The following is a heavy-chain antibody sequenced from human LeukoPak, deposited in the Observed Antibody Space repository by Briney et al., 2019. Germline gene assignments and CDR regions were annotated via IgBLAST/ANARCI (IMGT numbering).Heavy chain of an antibody. D-gene: IGHD6-13*01. Sequence: SETLSLTCAVYGGSFSGYYWSWIRQPPGKGLEWIEEINHSGSTNYNPSLKSRVTISVDTSKNQFSLKLSSVTAADTAVYYCARDGKGIAAAGSDYWGQGTLVTVSS. V-gene: IGHV4-34*01. CDR2: INHSGST. J-gene: IGHJ4*02. CDR1: GGSFSGYY. CDR3: ARDGKGIAAAGSDY.